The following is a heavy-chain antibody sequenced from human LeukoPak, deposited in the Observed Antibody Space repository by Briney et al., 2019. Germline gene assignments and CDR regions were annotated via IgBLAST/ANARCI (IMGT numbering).Heavy chain of an antibody. D-gene: IGHD2-15*01. V-gene: IGHV3-23*01. Sequence: PGGSLRLSCAASGFTFTSYAMSWVRHAPGKGLEWVSAISGSGGSTYYADSVKGRFTISRDNSKNTLYLQMNSLRAEDTAVYYCAKVKGYCSGGSCFGLFDYWGQGTLVTVSS. CDR1: GFTFTSYA. CDR3: AKVKGYCSGGSCFGLFDY. J-gene: IGHJ4*02. CDR2: ISGSGGST.